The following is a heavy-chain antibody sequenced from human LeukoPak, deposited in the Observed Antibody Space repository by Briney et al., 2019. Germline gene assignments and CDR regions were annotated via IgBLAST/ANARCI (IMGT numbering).Heavy chain of an antibody. CDR3: ARTPQHSYYYYNMDV. J-gene: IGHJ6*03. Sequence: VASVTVSCKASGGTFSTDAITWERQAPGQGLEWMGGIIPIFGTANYAQKFQDRVTITTDASTSTVYMELTSLRSEDTAVYYCARTPQHSYYYYNMDVWGKGTTVTVAS. V-gene: IGHV1-69*05. CDR1: GGTFSTDA. D-gene: IGHD5-18*01. CDR2: IIPIFGTA.